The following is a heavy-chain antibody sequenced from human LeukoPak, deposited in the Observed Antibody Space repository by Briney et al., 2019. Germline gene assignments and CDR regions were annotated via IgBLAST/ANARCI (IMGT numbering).Heavy chain of an antibody. CDR2: IIPIFGTA. CDR3: ARELAVAGTFDAFDI. J-gene: IGHJ3*02. CDR1: GGTFSNYA. V-gene: IGHV1-69*05. D-gene: IGHD6-19*01. Sequence: GASVKVSCKASGGTFSNYAISWVRQAPGQGLEWMGRIIPIFGTANYAQKFQGRVTITTDESTSTAYMELSSLRSEDTAVYYCARELAVAGTFDAFDIWGQGTMVTVSS.